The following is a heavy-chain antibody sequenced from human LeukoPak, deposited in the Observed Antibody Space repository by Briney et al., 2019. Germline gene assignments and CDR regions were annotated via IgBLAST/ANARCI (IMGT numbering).Heavy chain of an antibody. Sequence: PGGSLRLSCAASGFTFSSYSMNWVRQAPGKGLEWVSSISSSSSYIYYADSVKGRFTISRDNAKNSLYLQMNSLRAEDTAVYYCARXXXDLVRTDIVVVVAATRAFDYWGQGTLVTVSS. D-gene: IGHD2-15*01. CDR1: GFTFSSYS. CDR2: ISSSSSYI. V-gene: IGHV3-21*01. J-gene: IGHJ4*02. CDR3: ARXXXDLVRTDIVVVVAATRAFDY.